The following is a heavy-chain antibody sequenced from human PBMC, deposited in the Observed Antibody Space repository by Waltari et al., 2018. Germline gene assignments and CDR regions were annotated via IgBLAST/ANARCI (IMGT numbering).Heavy chain of an antibody. Sequence: QVHLHESGPGLVRPQETLSLTCGVSGGSINTYSWNWIRQTPGKGLAWIGYVHYGGSTDYNPSLKGRVTMSLDTSRNQFSRRLQSVTAADTAVYYCARGTAYYRPADVFEFWGQGTTVIVSS. CDR1: GGSINTYS. CDR3: ARGTAYYRPADVFEF. D-gene: IGHD3-10*01. CDR2: VHYGGST. V-gene: IGHV4-59*01. J-gene: IGHJ3*01.